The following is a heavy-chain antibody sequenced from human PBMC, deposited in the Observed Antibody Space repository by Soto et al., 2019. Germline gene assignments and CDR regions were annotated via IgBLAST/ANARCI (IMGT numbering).Heavy chain of an antibody. CDR2: ISYDGSNK. CDR3: ARGVKVKLADVYHDAFDI. D-gene: IGHD1-1*01. J-gene: IGHJ3*02. V-gene: IGHV3-30-3*01. CDR1: GFTFSSYA. Sequence: QVQLVESGGGVVQPGRSLRLSCAASGFTFSSYAMHWVRQAPGKGLEWVAVISYDGSNKYYADSVKGRFTISRDNSKNTLYLQMNSLRAEDTAVYYCARGVKVKLADVYHDAFDIWGQGTMVTVSS.